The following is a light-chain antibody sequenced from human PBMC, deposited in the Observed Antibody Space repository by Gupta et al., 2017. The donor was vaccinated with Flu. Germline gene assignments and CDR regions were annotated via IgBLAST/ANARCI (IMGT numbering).Light chain of an antibody. V-gene: IGLV2-14*01. J-gene: IGLJ2*01. CDR2: NVS. Sequence: QSPLTPPSYVTAPPGQSITISCTGTSSDVGSYSYVPWYQQHPGNAPRLMIYNVSNRPSGVSNRFSGSKSGNTASLTISGLQAEDEADYYCGSYTSSSAVVFGGGTKVTGL. CDR1: SSDVGSYSY. CDR3: GSYTSSSAVV.